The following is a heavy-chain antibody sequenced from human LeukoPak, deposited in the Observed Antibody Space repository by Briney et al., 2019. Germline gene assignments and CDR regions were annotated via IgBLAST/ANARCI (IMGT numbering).Heavy chain of an antibody. CDR1: GGTFSSYA. V-gene: IGHV1-69*04. Sequence: SVKVSCKASGGTFSSYAISWVRQAPGQGLEWMGRIIPILGIANYAQKFQGRVTITADESTSTAYMELSSLRSEDTAVYYCARNRGAYSGNDGYWFDPWGQGTLVTVSS. D-gene: IGHD1-26*01. CDR3: ARNRGAYSGNDGYWFDP. J-gene: IGHJ5*02. CDR2: IIPILGIA.